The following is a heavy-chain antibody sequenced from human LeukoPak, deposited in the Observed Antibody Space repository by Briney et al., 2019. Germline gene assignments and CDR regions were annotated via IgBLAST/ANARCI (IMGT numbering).Heavy chain of an antibody. CDR2: LIPIFGTA. D-gene: IGHD3-22*01. Sequence: GASVKVSCKASGGTFSSYAISWVRQAPGQGLEWMGGLIPIFGTANYAQKFQGRVTITADESTSTAYMELSSLRSEDTAVYYCARARGINYYDSSGYYSYFDYWGQGTLVTVSS. V-gene: IGHV1-69*13. J-gene: IGHJ4*02. CDR3: ARARGINYYDSSGYYSYFDY. CDR1: GGTFSSYA.